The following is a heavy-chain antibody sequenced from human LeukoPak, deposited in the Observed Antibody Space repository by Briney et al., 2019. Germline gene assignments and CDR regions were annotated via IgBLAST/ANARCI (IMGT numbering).Heavy chain of an antibody. CDR3: AKGGFGVVTVEAFDI. V-gene: IGHV3-9*01. CDR2: ISWNSGSI. Sequence: PGRSLRLSCAASGFTFDDYAMHWIRQAPGKGLEWVSGISWNSGSIGYADSVKGRFTISRDNAKNSLYLQMNSLRAEDTALYYCAKGGFGVVTVEAFDIWGQGTMVTVSS. J-gene: IGHJ3*02. D-gene: IGHD3-3*01. CDR1: GFTFDDYA.